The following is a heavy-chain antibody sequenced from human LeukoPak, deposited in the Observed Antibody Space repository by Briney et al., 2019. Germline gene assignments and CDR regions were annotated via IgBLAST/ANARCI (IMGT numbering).Heavy chain of an antibody. CDR3: ARSNPNRNALDL. CDR2: IKKDGSEE. Sequence: RGSLRLSCAASGFTLNSYLTSWVSQAPGRGLGWVANIKKDGSEESYLDSVKGRFTVSRDNAKNSLFLQMNSLRGEDTAVYYCARSNPNRNALDLWGQGTMVTISS. J-gene: IGHJ3*01. D-gene: IGHD1-14*01. V-gene: IGHV3-7*01. CDR1: GFTLNSYL.